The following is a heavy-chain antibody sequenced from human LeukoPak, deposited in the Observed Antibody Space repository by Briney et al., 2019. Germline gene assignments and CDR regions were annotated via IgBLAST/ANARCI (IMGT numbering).Heavy chain of an antibody. D-gene: IGHD3-3*01. CDR1: GFTFSDYY. CDR2: ISSSGSTI. V-gene: IGHV3-11*04. Sequence: GGSLRLSCAASGFTFSDYYMSWIRQAPGKGLEWVSYISSSGSTIYYADSVKGRFTISRDNAKNSLYLQMNSLRAEDTAVYYCARDPRFLEWLSVNDAFDIWGQGTMVTVSS. CDR3: ARDPRFLEWLSVNDAFDI. J-gene: IGHJ3*02.